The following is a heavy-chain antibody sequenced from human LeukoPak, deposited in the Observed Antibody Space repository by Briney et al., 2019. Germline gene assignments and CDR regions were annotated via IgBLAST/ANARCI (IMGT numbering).Heavy chain of an antibody. D-gene: IGHD3-3*01. J-gene: IGHJ4*02. Sequence: SETLSLTCTVSGGSISSSSYYWGCIRQPPGKGLEWNGSIYYSGSTYYNPSLKSRVTISVDTSKNQFSLKLSAVTAADTAVYYCARVGLALGRFLDYWGQGTLVRVSS. CDR2: IYYSGST. CDR3: ARVGLALGRFLDY. CDR1: GGSISSSSYY. V-gene: IGHV4-39*01.